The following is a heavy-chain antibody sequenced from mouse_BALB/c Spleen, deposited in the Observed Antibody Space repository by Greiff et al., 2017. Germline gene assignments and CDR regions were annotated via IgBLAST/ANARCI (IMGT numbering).Heavy chain of an antibody. Sequence: DVMLVESGGGLVQPGGSLKLSCAASGFTFSSYGMSWVRQTPDKRLELVATINSNGGSTYYPDSVKGRFTISRDNAKNTLYLQMSSLKSEDTAMYYCARESWAYWGQGTLVTVSA. CDR3: ARESWAY. J-gene: IGHJ3*01. V-gene: IGHV5-6-3*01. CDR1: GFTFSSYG. CDR2: INSNGGST.